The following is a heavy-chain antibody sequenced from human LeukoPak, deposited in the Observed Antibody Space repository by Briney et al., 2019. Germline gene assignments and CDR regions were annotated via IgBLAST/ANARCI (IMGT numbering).Heavy chain of an antibody. CDR2: IYYTGST. V-gene: IGHV4-59*01. J-gene: IGHJ3*02. D-gene: IGHD3-16*01. Sequence: SETLSLTCTVSGGSISNYYWNWIRQPPGKGLEWIGYIYYTGSTNYNPSLKSRVTMSVDTSKNQFSLNLKSVTPEDTAVYYCARAGPRLVRAFDIWGQGTMVTVSS. CDR1: GGSISNYY. CDR3: ARAGPRLVRAFDI.